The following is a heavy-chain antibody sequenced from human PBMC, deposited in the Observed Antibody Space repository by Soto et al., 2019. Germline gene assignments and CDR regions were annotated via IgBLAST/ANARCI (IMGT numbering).Heavy chain of an antibody. J-gene: IGHJ4*02. CDR2: ISGSGGST. V-gene: IGHV3-23*01. D-gene: IGHD6-19*01. Sequence: GESLKISCAASGFTFSSYAMSWVRQAPGKGLEWVSAISGSGGSTYYADSVKGRFTISRDNSKNTLYLQMNSLRAEDTAVYYCASSGWYERSGHWGQGTLVTVSS. CDR3: ASSGWYERSGH. CDR1: GFTFSSYA.